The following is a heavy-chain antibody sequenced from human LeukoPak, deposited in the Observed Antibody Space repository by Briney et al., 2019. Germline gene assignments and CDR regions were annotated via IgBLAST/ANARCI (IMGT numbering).Heavy chain of an antibody. CDR2: IYPGDSDT. V-gene: IGHV5-51*01. D-gene: IGHD2-2*01. CDR3: ASSVPAANDAFDI. J-gene: IGHJ3*02. Sequence: GESLKIPCKGSGYSFTSYWIAWVRQMPGKGLEWMGIIYPGDSDTRYRSSFQGQVTISADKSISTAYLQWSSLKASDTAMYYCASSVPAANDAFDIWGQGTMVTVSS. CDR1: GYSFTSYW.